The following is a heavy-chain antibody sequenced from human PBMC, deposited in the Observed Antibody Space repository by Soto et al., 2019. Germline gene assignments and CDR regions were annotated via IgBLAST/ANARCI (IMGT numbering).Heavy chain of an antibody. J-gene: IGHJ3*02. CDR1: GFTFSSYG. Sequence: QVQLVESGGGVVQPGRSLRLSCAASGFTFSSYGMHWVRQAPGKGLEWVAVIWYDGSNKYYADSVKGRFTISRDNSKNTLYLQMNSLRVEDTAVYYCARDREDCSGGSCFLPGGAFDIWGQGTMVTVSS. D-gene: IGHD2-15*01. V-gene: IGHV3-33*01. CDR2: IWYDGSNK. CDR3: ARDREDCSGGSCFLPGGAFDI.